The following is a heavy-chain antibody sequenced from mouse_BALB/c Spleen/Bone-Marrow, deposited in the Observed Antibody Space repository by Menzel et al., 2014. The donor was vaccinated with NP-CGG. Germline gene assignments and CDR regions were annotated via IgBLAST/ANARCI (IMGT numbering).Heavy chain of an antibody. V-gene: IGHV1-37*01. D-gene: IGHD1-1*01. CDR3: GRSGGSSYVFAY. J-gene: IGHJ3*01. CDR1: GYSFTDYL. CDR2: INPYNGDT. Sequence: VQLQQPGPELVKPGASVKISCKASGYSFTDYLMNWVKQSHGKSLEWIGRINPYNGDTFYNQKFKGKATLTVDKSSSTAHMELLSLTSEDSAVHYCGRSGGSSYVFAYWGQGTLVTVSA.